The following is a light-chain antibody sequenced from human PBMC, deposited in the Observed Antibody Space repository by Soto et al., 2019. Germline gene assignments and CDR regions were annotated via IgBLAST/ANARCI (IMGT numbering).Light chain of an antibody. CDR2: DDS. Sequence: SYELTQPPSVSVAPGQTASISCGENNIGSRSVHWYQQKPGQAPVLVAHDDSDRPSGIPERFSGSNSGNTATLTITRVEAGDEADYYCQVWDSTRDHFVFGTGTKVTVL. CDR3: QVWDSTRDHFV. J-gene: IGLJ1*01. CDR1: NIGSRS. V-gene: IGLV3-21*02.